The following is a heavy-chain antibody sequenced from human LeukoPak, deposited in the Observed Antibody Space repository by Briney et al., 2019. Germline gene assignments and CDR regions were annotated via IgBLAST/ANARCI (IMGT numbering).Heavy chain of an antibody. J-gene: IGHJ4*02. CDR3: FKDKGYFSYCFDS. CDR2: ISFDAASE. D-gene: IGHD5-18*01. CDR1: GFTFTGYS. Sequence: RGSLRLSCVASGFTFTGYSMHWLRQAPGKGLEWVAFISFDAASEYYADSLKGRFTISRDNSENTAYLQMRSLRVEDTAVYYCFKDKGYFSYCFDSWGQGTLVTVSS. V-gene: IGHV3-30*18.